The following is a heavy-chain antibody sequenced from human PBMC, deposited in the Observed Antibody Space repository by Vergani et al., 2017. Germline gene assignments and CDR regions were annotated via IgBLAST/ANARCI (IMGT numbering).Heavy chain of an antibody. J-gene: IGHJ6*02. D-gene: IGHD4-11*01. CDR3: ARDWTTVNNGMDV. CDR2: IYYSGST. V-gene: IGHV4-59*01. CDR1: GGSISSYY. Sequence: QVQLQESGPGLVKPSETLSLTFTVSGGSISSYYWSWIRQPPGKGLEWIGYIYYSGSTNYNPSLKSRVTISVDTSKNQFSLNLRSVTAADTAVYYCARDWTTVNNGMDVWGQGTTVTVSS.